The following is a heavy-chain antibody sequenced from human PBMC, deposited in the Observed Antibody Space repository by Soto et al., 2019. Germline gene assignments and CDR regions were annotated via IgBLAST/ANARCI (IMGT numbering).Heavy chain of an antibody. Sequence: ASVKVSCKASGYTFTSYGISWVRQAPGQGLEWMGWISAYNGNTNYAQKLQGRVTMTTDTSTSTAYMELRSLRSDDTAVYYCARALYYYDSSGYFRVDHWFDPWGQGTLVTVSS. V-gene: IGHV1-18*01. J-gene: IGHJ5*02. CDR1: GYTFTSYG. D-gene: IGHD3-22*01. CDR3: ARALYYYDSSGYFRVDHWFDP. CDR2: ISAYNGNT.